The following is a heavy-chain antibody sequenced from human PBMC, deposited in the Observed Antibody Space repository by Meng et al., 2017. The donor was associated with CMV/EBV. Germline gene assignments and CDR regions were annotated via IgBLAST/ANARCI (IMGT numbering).Heavy chain of an antibody. CDR1: GFTFSSYS. CDR3: ARDHDSCGYSYYYSYGMDV. J-gene: IGHJ6*02. CDR2: ISSSSSTI. D-gene: IGHD3-22*01. Sequence: GESLKISCAASGFTFSSYSMNWVRQAPGEGLEWVSYISSSSSTIYYADSVKGRFTISRDNAKTSLYLQMNSLKDADTAVYYCARDHDSCGYSYYYSYGMDVWGQGTTVTVSS. V-gene: IGHV3-48*02.